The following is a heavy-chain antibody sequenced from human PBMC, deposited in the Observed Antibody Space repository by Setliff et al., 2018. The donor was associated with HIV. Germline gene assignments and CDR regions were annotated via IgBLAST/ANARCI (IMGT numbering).Heavy chain of an antibody. CDR2: IYYSGST. V-gene: IGHV4-59*11. J-gene: IGHJ6*03. D-gene: IGHD3-10*01. CDR1: GGSISSHY. Sequence: PSETLSLTCTVSGGSISSHYWSWIRQPPGKRLEWIGYIYYSGSTNYNPSLKSRVTISVDTSKDQFSLKLSSVTAADTAVYYCARGAITMVRSPYYMDVWGKGTTVTVSS. CDR3: ARGAITMVRSPYYMDV.